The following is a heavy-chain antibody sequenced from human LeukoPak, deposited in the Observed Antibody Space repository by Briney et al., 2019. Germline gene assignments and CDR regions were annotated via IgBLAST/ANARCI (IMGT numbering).Heavy chain of an antibody. CDR1: GYTFTSYG. J-gene: IGHJ3*02. Sequence: GASVKVSCKASGYTFTSYGISWVRQAPGQGLEWMGWISAYNGNTNYAQKLQGRVTMTTDTSTSTAYKELRSLRSDDTAVYYCARDDPYYDILTGYSDAFDIWGQGTMVTVSS. CDR3: ARDDPYYDILTGYSDAFDI. V-gene: IGHV1-18*04. D-gene: IGHD3-9*01. CDR2: ISAYNGNT.